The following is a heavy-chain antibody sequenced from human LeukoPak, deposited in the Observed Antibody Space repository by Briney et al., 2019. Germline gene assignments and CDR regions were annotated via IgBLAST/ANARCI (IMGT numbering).Heavy chain of an antibody. CDR3: ARGLMRGGFDP. D-gene: IGHD3-10*01. V-gene: IGHV3-23*01. Sequence: GGSLRLSCAASGFTFSSYGMSWVRQAPGKGLEWVSAISGSGGSTYYADSVKGRFTISRDNSKNTLYLQMNSLRAEDTAVYYCARGLMRGGFDPWGQGTLVTVSS. CDR1: GFTFSSYG. J-gene: IGHJ5*02. CDR2: ISGSGGST.